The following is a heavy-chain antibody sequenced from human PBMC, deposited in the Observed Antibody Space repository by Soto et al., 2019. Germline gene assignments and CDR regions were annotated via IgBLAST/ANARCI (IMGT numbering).Heavy chain of an antibody. D-gene: IGHD1-26*01. Sequence: EVQLLESGGGLVQPGGSLRLSCVVSGFTFGSYAMSWVRQAPEKGPEWVAILGGNGFTTYYADSVKGRFTISGDKSKSTLFLQMNSLRADDTGVYYCAKALRPSLSFSSYMDVWGRGTSVTVSS. CDR3: AKALRPSLSFSSYMDV. CDR1: GFTFGSYA. J-gene: IGHJ6*03. V-gene: IGHV3-23*01. CDR2: LGGNGFTT.